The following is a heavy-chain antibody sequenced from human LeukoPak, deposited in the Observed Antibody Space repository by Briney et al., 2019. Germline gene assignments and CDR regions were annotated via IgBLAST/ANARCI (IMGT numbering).Heavy chain of an antibody. CDR2: IWYDGSQK. Sequence: QAGRSLRLSCAVSGSSFSSHGMHWVRQAPGKGLEWVAAIWYDGSQKYYADTVRSRFTVSRDNSKNTLYLQMDSLRAEDTAVYYCARLYGANVGYLDYWGQGTLVTVSS. CDR3: ARLYGANVGYLDY. J-gene: IGHJ4*02. CDR1: GSSFSSHG. D-gene: IGHD4-23*01. V-gene: IGHV3-33*03.